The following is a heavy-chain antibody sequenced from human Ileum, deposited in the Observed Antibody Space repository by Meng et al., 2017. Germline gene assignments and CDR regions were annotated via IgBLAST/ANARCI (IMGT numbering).Heavy chain of an antibody. CDR2: ITSSGRFI. J-gene: IGHJ4*02. D-gene: IGHD4-23*01. V-gene: IGHV3-21*02. Sequence: EVLLVASGGGLVKPGRSLRLSCAASGFSFSTYTMHWVRQAPGKGLEWVSSITSSGRFIFYADSVKGRFTISRDNAKSSLYLQMNSLRDGDTAVYYCANELRYYFEYWGQGALVTVSS. CDR3: ANELRYYFEY. CDR1: GFSFSTYT.